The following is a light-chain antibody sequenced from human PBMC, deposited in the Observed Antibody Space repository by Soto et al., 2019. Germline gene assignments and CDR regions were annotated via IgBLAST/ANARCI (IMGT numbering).Light chain of an antibody. Sequence: EIVLTQSPVTLSLSPGEIATLSCRASLSVSTSLDWYQQKPGQSPRLLIYDAAHRATGIPVRFSGGGSGTDFTRNLSSLEPEDSAVYYCQQRSKWPLTFGGGTKVEIK. CDR1: LSVSTS. J-gene: IGKJ4*02. V-gene: IGKV3-11*01. CDR2: DAA. CDR3: QQRSKWPLT.